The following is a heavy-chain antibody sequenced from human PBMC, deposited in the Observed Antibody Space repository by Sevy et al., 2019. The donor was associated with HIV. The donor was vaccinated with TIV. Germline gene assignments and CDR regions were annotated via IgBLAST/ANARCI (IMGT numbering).Heavy chain of an antibody. CDR3: TRLTGDPGWYFDL. V-gene: IGHV3-73*01. D-gene: IGHD7-27*01. Sequence: GGSLRLSCAASGFTFTGSAMHWVRQASGKGLEWVGRIRGKPNNYATAYAASVKGGFTISREDSDTTAYLQINNLKTEDTALYYCTRLTGDPGWYFDLWGRGTLVTVSS. CDR2: IRGKPNNYAT. CDR1: GFTFTGSA. J-gene: IGHJ2*01.